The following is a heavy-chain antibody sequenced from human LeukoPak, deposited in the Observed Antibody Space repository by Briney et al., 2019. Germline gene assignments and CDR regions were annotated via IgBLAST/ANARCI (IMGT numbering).Heavy chain of an antibody. CDR2: ISSSSSYI. V-gene: IGHV3-21*01. CDR3: ARDRTRGIGGPFDY. CDR1: GFTFSSYS. J-gene: IGHJ4*02. Sequence: GGSLRLSCAASGFTFSSYSMNWVRQAPGKGLEWVSSISSSSSYIYYADSVKGRFTISRDNAKNSLYLQMNSLRAEDTAVYYCARDRTRGIGGPFDYWGQGTLVTVPS. D-gene: IGHD2-15*01.